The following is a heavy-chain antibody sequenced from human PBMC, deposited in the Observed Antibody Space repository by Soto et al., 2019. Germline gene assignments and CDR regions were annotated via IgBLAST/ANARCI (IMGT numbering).Heavy chain of an antibody. J-gene: IGHJ4*02. CDR1: GFTFSGYE. V-gene: IGHV3-48*03. Sequence: EVQLVESGGGLVQPGGTVRLSCAASGFTFSGYEMNWVRQAPGRGLEWVSYISDSGRTVDYADSVKGRFTITRDNAKNSLYRQMNSLGAEDTAVYYCTRDGPAADVDYWGQGSLGTVSS. D-gene: IGHD6-13*01. CDR3: TRDGPAADVDY. CDR2: ISDSGRTV.